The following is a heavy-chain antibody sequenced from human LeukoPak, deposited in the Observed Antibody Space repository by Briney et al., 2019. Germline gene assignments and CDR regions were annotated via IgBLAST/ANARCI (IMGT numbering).Heavy chain of an antibody. CDR1: GGSISSGSYY. CDR2: IYTSGST. D-gene: IGHD7-27*01. V-gene: IGHV4-61*02. CDR3: ARDSPNGVTDAFDI. Sequence: KASETPSLTCTVSGGSISSGSYYWSWIRQPAGKGLEWIGRIYTSGSTNYNPSLKSRVTISVDTSKNQFSLKLSSVTAADTAVYYCARDSPNGVTDAFDIWGQGTMVTVSS. J-gene: IGHJ3*02.